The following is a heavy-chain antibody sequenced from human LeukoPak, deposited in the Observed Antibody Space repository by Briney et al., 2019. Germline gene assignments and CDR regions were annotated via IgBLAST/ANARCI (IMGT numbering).Heavy chain of an antibody. CDR1: SGSMSSYY. CDR2: IYYTGVT. J-gene: IGHJ4*02. D-gene: IGHD3-22*01. V-gene: IGHV4-59*01. Sequence: SETLSLTCALSSGSMSSYYCSCLRQPPGMGLEWIGYIYYTGVTNYSPSLKRLLTISLDTTMKQFSLNLRSVTAADTAMYYCARGGSGYPLDYWGQGTLVTVSS. CDR3: ARGGSGYPLDY.